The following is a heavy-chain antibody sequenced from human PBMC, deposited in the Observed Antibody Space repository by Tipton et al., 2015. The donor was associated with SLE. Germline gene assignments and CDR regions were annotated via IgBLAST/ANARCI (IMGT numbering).Heavy chain of an antibody. V-gene: IGHV4-34*01. CDR3: AVTYYDFWGGYPFDY. J-gene: IGHJ4*02. CDR2: INHSGST. D-gene: IGHD3-3*01. Sequence: GLVKPSETLSLTCAVYGGSFSGYYWSWIRQPPGKGLEWIGEINHSGSTNYNPSLKSRVTISVDTSKNQFSLKLSSVTAADTAVYYCAVTYYDFWGGYPFDYWGQGTLVTVSS. CDR1: GGSFSGYY.